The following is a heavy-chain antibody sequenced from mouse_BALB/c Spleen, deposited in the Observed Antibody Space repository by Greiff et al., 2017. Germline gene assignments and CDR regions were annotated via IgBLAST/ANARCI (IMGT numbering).Heavy chain of an antibody. V-gene: IGHV1-15*01. CDR3: TTGDY. J-gene: IGHJ2*01. Sequence: VQLQQSGAELVRPGASVTLSCKASGYTFTDYEMHWVKQTPVHGLEWIGAIDPETGGTAYNQKFKGKATLTADKSSSTAYMELRSLTSEDSAVYDCTTGDYWGQGTTLTVSS. CDR2: IDPETGGT. CDR1: GYTFTDYE.